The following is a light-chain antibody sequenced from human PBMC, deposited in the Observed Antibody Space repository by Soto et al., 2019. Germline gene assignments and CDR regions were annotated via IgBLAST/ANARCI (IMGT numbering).Light chain of an antibody. Sequence: QSVLTQPASVSGSPGQSITISCTGTSSDVGGYNYVSWYQQYPGKAPKLMIYDVTDRPSGVSNRFSGSKSGNTASLTISGLPAEDEADYYCSSYTSASTHWVFGGGTKVTVL. CDR1: SSDVGGYNY. CDR2: DVT. V-gene: IGLV2-14*01. J-gene: IGLJ3*02. CDR3: SSYTSASTHWV.